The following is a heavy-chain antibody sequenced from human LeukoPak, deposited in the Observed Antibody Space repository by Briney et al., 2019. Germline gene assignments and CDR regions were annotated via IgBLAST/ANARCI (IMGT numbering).Heavy chain of an antibody. CDR2: ISGSGGST. Sequence: PGGSLRLSCAASGFTFSSYAMSWVRQAPGKGLEWVSAISGSGGSTYYADSVKGRFTISRDNSKNTLYLQMNSLRAEDTAVYYCAKDVRFLELGNYMDVWGKGTTVTVSS. V-gene: IGHV3-23*01. CDR1: GFTFSSYA. J-gene: IGHJ6*03. D-gene: IGHD3-3*01. CDR3: AKDVRFLELGNYMDV.